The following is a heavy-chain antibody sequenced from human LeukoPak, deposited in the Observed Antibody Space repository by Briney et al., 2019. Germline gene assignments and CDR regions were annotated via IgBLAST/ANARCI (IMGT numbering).Heavy chain of an antibody. Sequence: GGSLRLSCAASGFTFSSYAMSWVRQAPGKGLEWVSAISGSGGSTYYADSVKGRFTISRDNSKNTLYLQMNSLRAEDTAVYYCAKSTVVVPAARNDAFDIWGQGTMVTVSS. J-gene: IGHJ3*02. CDR2: ISGSGGST. V-gene: IGHV3-23*01. CDR3: AKSTVVVPAARNDAFDI. D-gene: IGHD2-2*01. CDR1: GFTFSSYA.